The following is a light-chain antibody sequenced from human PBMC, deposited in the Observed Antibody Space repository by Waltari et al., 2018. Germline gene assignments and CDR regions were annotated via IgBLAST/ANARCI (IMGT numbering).Light chain of an antibody. CDR2: ANN. CDR3: QSYDTSLGALV. CDR1: TSNIGAGYD. Sequence: QSVLTQPPSVSGATGQRVTISCSGSTSNIGAGYDVHWYQQLPGTAPKLLIHANNVRPSGVPDRFSGSKSGTSASLAITGLQPEDEPDYCCQSYDTSLGALVFGGGTKLTVL. V-gene: IGLV1-40*01. J-gene: IGLJ2*01.